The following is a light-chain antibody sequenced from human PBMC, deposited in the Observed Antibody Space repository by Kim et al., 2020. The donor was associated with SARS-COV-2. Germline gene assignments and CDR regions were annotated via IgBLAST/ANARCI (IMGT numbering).Light chain of an antibody. Sequence: EIVLTQSPGTLSLSPGERATLSCRASQSVSSSYLAWYQHKPGQAPSLLIYGASRRATGIPDRFSGSGSGTDFTLTISRLEPEDFAVYYCQNCVGSPHSFGQGTKLEI. CDR3: QNCVGSPHS. CDR2: GAS. CDR1: QSVSSSY. V-gene: IGKV3-20*01. J-gene: IGKJ2*03.